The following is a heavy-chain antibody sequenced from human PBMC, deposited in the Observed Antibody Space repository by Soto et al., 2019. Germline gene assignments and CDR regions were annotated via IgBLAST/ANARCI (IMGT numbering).Heavy chain of an antibody. Sequence: GESLKISCKASGYSFANYWIGWVCQKPGKGLEWMGVIYPGDSETTYSPSFEGQVIISVDRSRGTAFLEWSSLKASDTAMYYCARPGAPTDTVVYDFWGKGTQV. CDR3: ARPGAPTDTVVYDF. D-gene: IGHD5-18*01. CDR1: GYSFANYW. CDR2: IYPGDSET. J-gene: IGHJ4*02. V-gene: IGHV5-51*01.